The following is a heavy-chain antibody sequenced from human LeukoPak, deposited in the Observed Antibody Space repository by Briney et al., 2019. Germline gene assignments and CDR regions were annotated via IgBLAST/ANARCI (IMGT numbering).Heavy chain of an antibody. CDR1: GFTFRTYA. Sequence: PGGSLRLSCAASGFTFRTYAMNWIRQAPEKGLEWVSAISSSGGGTYDADSVKGRFTSSRDNSKNTLYLQMNRLRAEDTAVYYCARDDPFDYWGQGTLVTVSS. V-gene: IGHV3-23*01. CDR3: ARDDPFDY. J-gene: IGHJ4*02. CDR2: ISSSGGGT. D-gene: IGHD1-1*01.